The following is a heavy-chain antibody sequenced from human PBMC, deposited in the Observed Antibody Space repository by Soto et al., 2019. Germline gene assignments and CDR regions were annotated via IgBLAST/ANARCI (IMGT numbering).Heavy chain of an antibody. V-gene: IGHV1-69*13. J-gene: IGHJ6*02. CDR2: IIPIFGTA. CDR1: GYTFTGYY. Sequence: GASVKVSCKASGYTFTGYYMHWVRQAPGQGLEWMGGIIPIFGTANYAQKFQGRVTITADESTSTAYMELSSLRSEDTAVYYCARVPETKGYYYYGMDVWGQGTTVTVSS. CDR3: ARVPETKGYYYYGMDV.